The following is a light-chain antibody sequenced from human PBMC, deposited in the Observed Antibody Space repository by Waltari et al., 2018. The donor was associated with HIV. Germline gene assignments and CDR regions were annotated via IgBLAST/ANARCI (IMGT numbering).Light chain of an antibody. Sequence: QSALTQPRSVSGSPGQSVTISCTGTSRDVGSYNYVSWYQLRPGTAPTLILLDISKRPSGVPDRFSGSVSGSTASLTISGLQADDAADYYCCSYAGSFTLIFGGGTTLTVL. J-gene: IGLJ2*01. CDR3: CSYAGSFTLI. CDR1: SRDVGSYNY. CDR2: DIS. V-gene: IGLV2-11*01.